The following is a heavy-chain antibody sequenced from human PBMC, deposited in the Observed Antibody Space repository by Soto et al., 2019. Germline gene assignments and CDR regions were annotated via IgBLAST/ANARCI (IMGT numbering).Heavy chain of an antibody. CDR1: GGSISSSSYY. CDR2: IYYSGST. J-gene: IGHJ6*02. CDR3: ARQGAWDTIFGVVIIGHYYYGMDV. D-gene: IGHD3-3*01. Sequence: PSETLSLTCTVSGGSISSSSYYWGWIRQPPGKGLEWIGSIYYSGSTYYNPSLKSRVTISVDTSKNQFSLKLSSVTAADTAVYYCARQGAWDTIFGVVIIGHYYYGMDVWGQGTTVTVSS. V-gene: IGHV4-39*01.